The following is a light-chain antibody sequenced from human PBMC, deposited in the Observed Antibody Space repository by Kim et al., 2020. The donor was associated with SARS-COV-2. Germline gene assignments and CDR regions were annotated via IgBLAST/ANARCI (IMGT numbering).Light chain of an antibody. CDR3: QKYNNVPLT. J-gene: IGKJ4*01. CDR1: EGTGDY. Sequence: DIQMTQSPSSLSASVGDRVTITCRASEGTGDYLAWYQHKPGKPPNLLISGAFTLQPGVPSRFSGSRSGTHFTLTISSLQPEDVATYYCQKYNNVPLTFGGGTKVDIK. V-gene: IGKV1-27*01. CDR2: GAF.